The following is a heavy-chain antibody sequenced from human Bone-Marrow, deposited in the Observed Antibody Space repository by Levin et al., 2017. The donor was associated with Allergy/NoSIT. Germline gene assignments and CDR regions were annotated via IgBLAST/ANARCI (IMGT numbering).Heavy chain of an antibody. D-gene: IGHD3-9*01. CDR2: IYPGDSDT. Sequence: GESLKISCKGSGYSFTYNWIGWVRQMPGKGLVWMGTIYPGDSDTRYSPSFQGQVTISVDKSITTAYLQWSSLKASDTAMYYCARRRYGVDTFDVWGQGTMVTVSS. V-gene: IGHV5-51*01. CDR1: GYSFTYNW. CDR3: ARRRYGVDTFDV. J-gene: IGHJ3*01.